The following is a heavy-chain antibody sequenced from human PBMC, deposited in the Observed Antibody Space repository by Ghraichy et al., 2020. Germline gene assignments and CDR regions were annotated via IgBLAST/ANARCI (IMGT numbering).Heavy chain of an antibody. J-gene: IGHJ4*02. V-gene: IGHV3-53*01. CDR3: ARSPRPNPRGVYYFDY. Sequence: GESLNISCAASGFTVSSNYMSWVRQAPGKGLEWVSVIYSGGSTYYADSVKGRFTISRDNSKNTLYLQMNSLRAEDTAVYYCARSPRPNPRGVYYFDYWGQGTLVTVSS. CDR1: GFTVSSNY. CDR2: IYSGGST. D-gene: IGHD2-8*01.